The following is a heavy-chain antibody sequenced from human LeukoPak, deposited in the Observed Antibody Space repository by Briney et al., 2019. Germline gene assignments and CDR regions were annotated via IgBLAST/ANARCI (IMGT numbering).Heavy chain of an antibody. CDR1: GDSVSSNSAA. CDR3: ARDRSGSSVELPHNWFDP. CDR2: TYYRSKWYN. D-gene: IGHD1-7*01. V-gene: IGHV6-1*01. J-gene: IGHJ5*02. Sequence: SQTLSLTCAISGDSVSSNSAAWNWIRQSPSRGLEWLGRTYYRSKWYNDYAVSVKSRITINPDTSKNQFSLQLNSVTPEDTAVYYCARDRSGSSVELPHNWFDPWGQETLVTVSS.